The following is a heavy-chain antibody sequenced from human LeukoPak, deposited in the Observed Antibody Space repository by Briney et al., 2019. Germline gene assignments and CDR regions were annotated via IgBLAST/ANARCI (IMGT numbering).Heavy chain of an antibody. V-gene: IGHV1-18*01. D-gene: IGHD6-19*01. J-gene: IGHJ4*02. Sequence: ASVKASCKASGYTFTTYGIAWVRQAPGQGLEWMGWINPYNGNTDFAQKLQGRVTLTTDTSPSTAYMELRSLRSDDTAKYYCARGGSGWFSDSWGQGTLVTVSS. CDR1: GYTFTTYG. CDR3: ARGGSGWFSDS. CDR2: INPYNGNT.